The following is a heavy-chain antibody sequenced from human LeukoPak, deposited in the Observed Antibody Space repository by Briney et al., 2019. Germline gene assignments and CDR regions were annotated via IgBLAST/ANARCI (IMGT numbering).Heavy chain of an antibody. CDR1: GGSFSGYY. V-gene: IGHV4-34*01. J-gene: IGHJ4*02. CDR2: INHSGST. Sequence: SETLSLTCAVYGGSFSGYYWSWIRQPPGKGLEWIGEINHSGSTNYNPSLKSRVTISVDTSKNQFSLKLSSVTAADTAVYYCAREAITYYYDSSGQLWGQGTLVTVSS. CDR3: AREAITYYYDSSGQL. D-gene: IGHD3-22*01.